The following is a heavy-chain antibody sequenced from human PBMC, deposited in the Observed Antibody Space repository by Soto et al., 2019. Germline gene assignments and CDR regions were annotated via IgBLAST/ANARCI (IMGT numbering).Heavy chain of an antibody. CDR3: ARDGAAGFYYYYGMDV. J-gene: IGHJ6*02. V-gene: IGHV1-2*04. CDR2: INPNSGGT. CDR1: GYTFTGYY. Sequence: ASVKVSCKASGYTFTGYYMHWVRQAPGQGLEWMGWINPNSGGTNYAQKFQGWVTMTRDTSISTAYMELSRLRSDDTAVYYCARDGAAGFYYYYGMDVWGQGTTVTVSS. D-gene: IGHD6-13*01.